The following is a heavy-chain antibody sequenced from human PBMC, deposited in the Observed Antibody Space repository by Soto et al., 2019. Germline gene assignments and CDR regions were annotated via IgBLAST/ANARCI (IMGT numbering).Heavy chain of an antibody. Sequence: QVQLVQSGAEVKKPGSSVRVSCKASGGTFRNYAISWVRQAPGQGLEWIGGIIPIFGTANYAQKFQGRLTIIADKSTSTAYMELSSLRSEDTAVYYCARSDYCGGDCYAYLDHWGQGTLVTVSS. J-gene: IGHJ4*02. V-gene: IGHV1-69*14. D-gene: IGHD2-21*02. CDR1: GGTFRNYA. CDR3: ARSDYCGGDCYAYLDH. CDR2: IIPIFGTA.